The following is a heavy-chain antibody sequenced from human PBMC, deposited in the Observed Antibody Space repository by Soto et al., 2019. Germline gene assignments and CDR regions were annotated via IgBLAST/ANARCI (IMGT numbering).Heavy chain of an antibody. CDR3: ARGGSGGIDAFDI. J-gene: IGHJ3*02. CDR1: GGSISSYY. D-gene: IGHD2-15*01. CDR2: IYYSGST. Sequence: QVQLQESGPGLVKPSETLSLTCTVSGGSISSYYWSWIRQPPGKGLEWIGYIYYSGSTNYNPSLTGRVTISVDTSKNQFSLKLSSVTAADTAVYYCARGGSGGIDAFDIWGQGTMVTVSS. V-gene: IGHV4-59*01.